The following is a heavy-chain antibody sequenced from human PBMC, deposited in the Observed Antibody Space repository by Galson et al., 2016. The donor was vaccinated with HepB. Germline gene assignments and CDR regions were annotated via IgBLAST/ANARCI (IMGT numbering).Heavy chain of an antibody. J-gene: IGHJ5*02. V-gene: IGHV3-9*01. D-gene: IGHD3-10*01. CDR2: ISWNSGSI. CDR3: VKDANLGELDGIGSWFDP. CDR1: GFNFDDYA. Sequence: SLRLSCAASGFNFDDYAMHWVRQAPGKGPEWVSGISWNSGSIGYADSVKGRLTISRDNAKNSLYLQMNSLRVEDTALYYCVKDANLGELDGIGSWFDPWGQGTLVTVSS.